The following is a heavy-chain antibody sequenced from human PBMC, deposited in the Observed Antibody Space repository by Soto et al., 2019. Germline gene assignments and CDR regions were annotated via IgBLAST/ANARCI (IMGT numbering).Heavy chain of an antibody. CDR1: GYTFTGYY. CDR3: ASRLGPAAGAWEITTEDYGMDV. J-gene: IGHJ6*02. D-gene: IGHD2-2*01. CDR2: INPNSGGT. Sequence: ASVKVSCKASGYTFTGYYMHWVRQAPGQGLEWMGWINPNSGGTNYAQKFQGRVTMTRDTSISTAYMELSRLRSDDTAVYYCASRLGPAAGAWEITTEDYGMDVWGQGTTVTVSS. V-gene: IGHV1-2*02.